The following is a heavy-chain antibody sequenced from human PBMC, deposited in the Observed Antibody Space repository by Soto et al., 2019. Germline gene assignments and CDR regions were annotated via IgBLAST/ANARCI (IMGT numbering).Heavy chain of an antibody. J-gene: IGHJ6*02. V-gene: IGHV5-10-1*01. Sequence: GESLKISCQGSGYSFTTHWITWVRQTPGKGLEWMGRIDPSNSYINYSPSFQGHVTISVDRSISTAHLQWSRLAASDNAIYFCARRLSGPKEEYNAYYFYGLDVWGQGTKVTVSS. D-gene: IGHD1-1*01. CDR2: IDPSNSYI. CDR1: GYSFTTHW. CDR3: ARRLSGPKEEYNAYYFYGLDV.